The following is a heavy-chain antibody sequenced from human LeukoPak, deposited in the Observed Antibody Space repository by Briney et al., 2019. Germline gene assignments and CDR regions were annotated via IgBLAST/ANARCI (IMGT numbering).Heavy chain of an antibody. CDR3: ASHRGDYATGYFDY. J-gene: IGHJ4*02. CDR1: GFIFSSNW. V-gene: IGHV3-74*01. D-gene: IGHD1-1*01. Sequence: GGSLRLSCAASGFIFSSNWMHWVRQAPGKGLVWVSRINEDGSTTNHADSVKGRFTISKDNSQNTLYLQMNSLRAEDTAVYYCASHRGDYATGYFDYWGQGTLVTVSS. CDR2: INEDGSTT.